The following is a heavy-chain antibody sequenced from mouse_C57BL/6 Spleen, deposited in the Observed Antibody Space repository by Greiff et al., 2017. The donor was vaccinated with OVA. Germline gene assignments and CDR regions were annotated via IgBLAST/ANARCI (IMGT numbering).Heavy chain of an antibody. Sequence: VQLQQSGPELVKPGASVKISCKASGYVFSSSWMNWVKQRPGKGLEWIGRIYPGDGDTNYNGKFKGKATLTADKSSSTAYMQLSSLTSEDSAVYFCARYTMSTAGAMGCWGQGASVTVSS. CDR2: IYPGDGDT. V-gene: IGHV1-82*01. CDR1: GYVFSSSW. CDR3: ARYTMSTAGAMGC. D-gene: IGHD2-4*01. J-gene: IGHJ4*01.